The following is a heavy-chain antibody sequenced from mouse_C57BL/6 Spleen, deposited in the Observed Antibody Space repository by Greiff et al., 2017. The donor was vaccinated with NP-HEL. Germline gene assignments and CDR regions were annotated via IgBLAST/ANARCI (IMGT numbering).Heavy chain of an antibody. V-gene: IGHV1-53*01. D-gene: IGHD1-1*01. Sequence: QVQLQQPGTELVKPGASVKLSCKASGYTFTSYWMHWVKQRPGQGLEWIGNINPSNGGTNYNEKFKSKATLTVDKSSSTAYMQLSSLTSEDSAVYDCARGFGTTVVAHWYFDGWGTGTTVTVSS. CDR3: ARGFGTTVVAHWYFDG. J-gene: IGHJ1*03. CDR2: INPSNGGT. CDR1: GYTFTSYW.